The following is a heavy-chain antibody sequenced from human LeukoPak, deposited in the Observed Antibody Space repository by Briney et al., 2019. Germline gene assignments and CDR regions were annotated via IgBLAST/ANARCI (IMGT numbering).Heavy chain of an antibody. CDR3: ARGRIAVAGYYYYYYMDV. J-gene: IGHJ6*03. CDR2: IYSSGST. V-gene: IGHV4-4*07. Sequence: PSETLSLTCTVSVGSISSYYWSWLRQPAGRGLEWIGRIYSSGSTNYNRSLKSRVTMSVDTSKDQFSLKLSSGTAADTAVYYCARGRIAVAGYYYYYYMDVWSKGTTVTVSS. D-gene: IGHD6-19*01. CDR1: VGSISSYY.